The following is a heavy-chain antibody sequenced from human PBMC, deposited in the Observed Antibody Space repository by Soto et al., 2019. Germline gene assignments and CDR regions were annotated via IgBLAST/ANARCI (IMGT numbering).Heavy chain of an antibody. CDR1: GGTFSSYT. D-gene: IGHD5-12*01. J-gene: IGHJ2*01. V-gene: IGHV1-69*12. Sequence: QVQLVQFGAEVKKPGSSVTVSCKASGGTFSSYTISWVRQAPGQGLEWMGGIIPIFGTANYAQKFQGRVTITADVSTSTAYMVLISLRSEDTAVYYCARGNHRWLQLWYFDLWGRGTLVTVSS. CDR2: IIPIFGTA. CDR3: ARGNHRWLQLWYFDL.